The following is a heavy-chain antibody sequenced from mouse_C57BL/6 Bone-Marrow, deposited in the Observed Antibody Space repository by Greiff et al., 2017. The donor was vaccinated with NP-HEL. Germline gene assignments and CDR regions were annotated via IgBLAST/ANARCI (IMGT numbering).Heavy chain of an antibody. Sequence: EVQLQQSGPELVKPGASVKISCKASGYTFTDYYMNWVKQSHGKSLEWIGDLNPNNGGTSYNQKFKGKATLTVDKSSSTAYMELRSLTSEDSAVYYCAKETAYYDYPYYAMDYWGQGTSVTVSS. D-gene: IGHD2-4*01. CDR3: AKETAYYDYPYYAMDY. J-gene: IGHJ4*01. V-gene: IGHV1-26*01. CDR1: GYTFTDYY. CDR2: LNPNNGGT.